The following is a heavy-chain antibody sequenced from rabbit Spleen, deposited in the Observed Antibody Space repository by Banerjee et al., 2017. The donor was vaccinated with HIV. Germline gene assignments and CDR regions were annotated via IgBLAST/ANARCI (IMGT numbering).Heavy chain of an antibody. Sequence: QEQLEESGGGLVKPGASLTLTCTASGIDFSTYYYMCWVRQAPGKGLEWIACIYTVSGNTWYASWAKGRFTMSRTSSTTVTLQMTSLTAADTATYFCARDLVAVIGWNFNLWGPGTLVTVS. D-gene: IGHD1-1*01. CDR2: IYTVSGNT. CDR3: ARDLVAVIGWNFNL. J-gene: IGHJ4*01. CDR1: GIDFSTYYY. V-gene: IGHV1S45*01.